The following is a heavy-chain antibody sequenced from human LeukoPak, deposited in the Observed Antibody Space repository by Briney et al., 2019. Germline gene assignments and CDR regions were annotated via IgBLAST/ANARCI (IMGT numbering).Heavy chain of an antibody. CDR1: GGSISSGGYY. D-gene: IGHD3-10*01. Sequence: SETLSLTCTVSGGSISSGGYYWSWIRQHQGKGLEWIGYIYYSGSTYYNPSLKSRVTISVDTSKNHFSLKLSSVTAADTAVYYCARVPPAAYYGSTNYFDYCGQGTLVTVSS. J-gene: IGHJ4*02. V-gene: IGHV4-31*03. CDR2: IYYSGST. CDR3: ARVPPAAYYGSTNYFDY.